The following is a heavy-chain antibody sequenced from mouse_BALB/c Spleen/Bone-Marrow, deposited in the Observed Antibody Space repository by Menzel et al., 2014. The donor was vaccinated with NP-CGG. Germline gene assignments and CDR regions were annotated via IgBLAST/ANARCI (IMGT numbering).Heavy chain of an antibody. Sequence: EVKLVESGAELVKPGASVKLSCTASGFNIKDTYMYWVKQRPEQGLEWIGRIDPANGHTIYDPKFQGMATITADTSSNTAYLQLSSLTSEDTAVYYCAVYGYAMDYWGQGTSVTVSS. CDR2: IDPANGHT. CDR1: GFNIKDTY. V-gene: IGHV14-3*02. D-gene: IGHD1-1*01. J-gene: IGHJ4*01. CDR3: AVYGYAMDY.